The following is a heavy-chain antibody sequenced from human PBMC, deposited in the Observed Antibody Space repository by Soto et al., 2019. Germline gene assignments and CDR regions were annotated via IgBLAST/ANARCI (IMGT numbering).Heavy chain of an antibody. J-gene: IGHJ4*02. CDR1: GGTFSSYA. CDR2: ITPLFGTT. CDR3: ARGPRRYGNYGIYFDL. Sequence: QVQLVQAGAEVKKPGSSVKVSCKASGGTFSSYAITWVRQAPGQGPEWMGGITPLFGTTKYAQTGQGRDTIPADETTSTASMELSSLTSEDTAVDYGARGPRRYGNYGIYFDLWGQGTLVTASS. D-gene: IGHD3-22*01. V-gene: IGHV1-69*01.